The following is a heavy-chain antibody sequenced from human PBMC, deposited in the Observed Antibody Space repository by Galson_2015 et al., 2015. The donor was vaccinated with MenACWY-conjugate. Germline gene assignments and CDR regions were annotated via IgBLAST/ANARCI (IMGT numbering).Heavy chain of an antibody. J-gene: IGHJ4*02. D-gene: IGHD2-15*01. CDR3: ARSPPRVVVIENSFDS. CDR2: IYSGGST. V-gene: IGHV3-53*01. CDR1: GFTVSSNY. Sequence: SLRLSCAASGFTVSSNYMSWVRQAPGKGLEWVSFIYSGGSTNYAASVKGRCTISRDNSKNTLYLQMNSVRAEDTAVYYCARSPPRVVVIENSFDSWGQGTLVTVSS.